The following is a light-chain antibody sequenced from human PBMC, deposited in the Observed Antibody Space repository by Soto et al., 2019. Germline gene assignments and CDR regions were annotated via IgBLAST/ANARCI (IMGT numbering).Light chain of an antibody. CDR1: SSDVGSYNL. CDR3: CSYAGSITVLV. Sequence: QSALTQPASVSGSPGQSITISCTGTSSDVGSYNLVSWYQQHPGKAPKLMIYEGSKRPSGVPNRFSGSKSGNTASLTISGLQAEDEADYYCCSYAGSITVLVFGGGTKLTVL. CDR2: EGS. J-gene: IGLJ2*01. V-gene: IGLV2-23*03.